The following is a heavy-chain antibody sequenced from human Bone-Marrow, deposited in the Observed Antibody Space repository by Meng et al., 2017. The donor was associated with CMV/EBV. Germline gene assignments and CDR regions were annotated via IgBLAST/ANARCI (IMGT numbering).Heavy chain of an antibody. CDR1: GGTFSSYA. Sequence: SVKVSCKASGGTFSSYAISWVRQAPGQGLEWMGGIIPIFGTANYAQKFQGRVAITTDESSITAYMELTSLTSDDTAVYYCARSRGDYDTFYDYWGQGTLVTVSS. V-gene: IGHV1-69*05. CDR2: IIPIFGTA. CDR3: ARSRGDYDTFYDY. D-gene: IGHD4-17*01. J-gene: IGHJ4*02.